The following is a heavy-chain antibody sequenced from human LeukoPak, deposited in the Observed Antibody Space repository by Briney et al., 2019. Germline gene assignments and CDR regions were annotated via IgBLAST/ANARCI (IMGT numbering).Heavy chain of an antibody. J-gene: IGHJ6*03. D-gene: IGHD3-10*01. CDR1: GYTFTGYY. CDR2: INPNSGGT. CDR3: ARDSGNGSGSGYMDV. V-gene: IGHV1-2*02. Sequence: ASVKVSCKASGYTFTGYYMHWVQQAPGQGLEWMGWINPNSGGTNYAQKFQGRVTMTRDTSISTAYMELSRLRSDDTAVYYCARDSGNGSGSGYMDVWGKGTTVTVSS.